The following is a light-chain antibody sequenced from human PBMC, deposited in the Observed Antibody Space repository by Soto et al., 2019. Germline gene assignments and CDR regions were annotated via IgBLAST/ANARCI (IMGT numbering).Light chain of an antibody. CDR3: QQYYNWPRT. CDR2: GAS. Sequence: IVMTQSPATLSLSPGERAALSCRASENIYTNLAWYQQKPGQAPRLXFYGASTRATGLPARFSGTGSGTEFTLTINSLQAEDSAVYYCQQYYNWPRTFGQGTDWRL. V-gene: IGKV3-15*01. CDR1: ENIYTN. J-gene: IGKJ5*01.